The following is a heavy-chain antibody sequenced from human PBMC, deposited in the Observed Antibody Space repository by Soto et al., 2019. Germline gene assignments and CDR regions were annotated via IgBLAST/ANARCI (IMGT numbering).Heavy chain of an antibody. CDR1: GFTFSTNA. J-gene: IGHJ6*02. CDR2: ISDTGRPT. V-gene: IGHV3-23*01. CDR3: AKTLPTSGSAPYHYTLDV. D-gene: IGHD4-4*01. Sequence: SGGSLRLSCVASGFTFSTNALSWVRQAPEKGLEWVSAISDTGRPTYYADSVKGRFTISRDDSARTVFLQMHSLRAEDTAIYYCAKTLPTSGSAPYHYTLDVWGQGTTVTVSS.